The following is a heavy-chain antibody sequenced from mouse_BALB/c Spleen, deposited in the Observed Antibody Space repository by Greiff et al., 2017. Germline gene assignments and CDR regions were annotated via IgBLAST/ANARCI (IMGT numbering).Heavy chain of an antibody. D-gene: IGHD1-1*01. J-gene: IGHJ3*01. Sequence: VQLQQSGAELMKPGASVKISCKATGYTFSSYWIEWVKQRPGHGLEWIGEILPGSGSTNYNEKFKGKATFTADTSSNTAYMQLSSLTSEDSAVYYCARELRRFAYWGQGTLVTVSA. CDR2: ILPGSGST. CDR1: GYTFSSYW. CDR3: ARELRRFAY. V-gene: IGHV1-9*01.